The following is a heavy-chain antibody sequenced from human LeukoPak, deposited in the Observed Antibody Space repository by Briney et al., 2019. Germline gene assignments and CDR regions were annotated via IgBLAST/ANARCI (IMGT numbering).Heavy chain of an antibody. V-gene: IGHV1-69*01. J-gene: IGHJ6*03. CDR2: IIPIFGTA. D-gene: IGHD1-26*01. CDR1: GGTFSSYA. Sequence: GASVKVSCKASGGTFSSYAISWVRQAPGQGLEWMGGIIPIFGTANYAQKFQGRVTITADESTSTAYMELSSLRSEDTAVYYCAWGYIVGATPDYYYYYMDVWGKGTTVTVSS. CDR3: AWGYIVGATPDYYYYYMDV.